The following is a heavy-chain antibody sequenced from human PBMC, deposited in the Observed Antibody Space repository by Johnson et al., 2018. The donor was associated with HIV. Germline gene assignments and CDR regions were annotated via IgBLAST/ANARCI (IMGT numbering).Heavy chain of an antibody. CDR1: GFTFSSYA. V-gene: IGHV3-30-3*01. CDR2: ISYGGNKQ. CDR3: ARDFGLGELSYETVDAFDF. J-gene: IGHJ3*01. D-gene: IGHD3-16*02. Sequence: QMLLVESGGGVVQPGRSLRLSCAASGFTFSSYAMHWVRQAPGKGLEWVAVISYGGNKQYYVDSVEGRFTISRDNSKDTLYLQMNNLTTEDTAVYSCARDFGLGELSYETVDAFDFWGPGTVVTVSS.